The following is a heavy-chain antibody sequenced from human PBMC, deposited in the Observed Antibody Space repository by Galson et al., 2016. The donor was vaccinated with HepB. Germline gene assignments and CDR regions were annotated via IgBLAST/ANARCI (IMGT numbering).Heavy chain of an antibody. V-gene: IGHV6-1*01. CDR2: TYYRSKWYN. D-gene: IGHD3-10*01. Sequence: CAISGDGVSSNSAAWNWIRQSPSRGLEWLGRTYYRSKWYNDYAISVKSRITINPDTTKNQFSLQLNTATPEDTAVYYCSRVGEGFDPWGPGTLVTVSS. CDR3: SRVGEGFDP. J-gene: IGHJ5*02. CDR1: GDGVSSNSAA.